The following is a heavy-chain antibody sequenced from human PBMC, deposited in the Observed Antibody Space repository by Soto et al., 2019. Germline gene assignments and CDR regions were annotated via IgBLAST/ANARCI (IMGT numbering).Heavy chain of an antibody. J-gene: IGHJ6*02. CDR1: GGSISSNY. CDR2: IYYSGST. V-gene: IGHV4-59*01. Sequence: SETLSLTCSVSGGSISSNYWSLIRQPPGKGLEWIGYIYYSGSTNYNPSLKSRVTISADTSKNQFSLKLSTVTAADTAVYYCARDPYSSSHGSLRGGYGMDVWGQGTTVTVS. D-gene: IGHD6-13*01. CDR3: ARDPYSSSHGSLRGGYGMDV.